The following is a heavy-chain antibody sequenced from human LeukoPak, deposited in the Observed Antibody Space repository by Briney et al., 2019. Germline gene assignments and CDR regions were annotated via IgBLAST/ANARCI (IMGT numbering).Heavy chain of an antibody. CDR1: GFTFSTYS. CDR2: ITSSAYI. J-gene: IGHJ5*02. Sequence: GGSLRLSCAASGFTFSTYSMTWVRQAPGGGLECVSSITSSAYIYYADSVKGRFTISRDSAKNSLYLQMNSLRAKDTAVYYCASGGSGYYYTWGQGTLVTVSS. D-gene: IGHD3-22*01. V-gene: IGHV3-21*01. CDR3: ASGGSGYYYT.